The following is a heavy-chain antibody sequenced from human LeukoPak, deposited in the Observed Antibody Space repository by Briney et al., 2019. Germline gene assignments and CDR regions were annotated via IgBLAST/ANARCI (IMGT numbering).Heavy chain of an antibody. J-gene: IGHJ5*02. CDR2: INTDGSTT. V-gene: IGHV3-74*01. CDR3: ATVGDHYGDFSNWFDP. D-gene: IGHD4-17*01. CDR1: GFTFTNYW. Sequence: GGSLRLSCAGSGFTFTNYWMHWVRQAPGKGLVWVSRINTDGSTTTYADSVKGRFTISRDNARNSPYLQMNSLRAEDTAVYYCATVGDHYGDFSNWFDPWGQGTLVTVSS.